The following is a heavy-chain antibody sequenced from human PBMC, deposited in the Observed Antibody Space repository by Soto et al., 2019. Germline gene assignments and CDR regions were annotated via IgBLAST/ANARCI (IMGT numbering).Heavy chain of an antibody. J-gene: IGHJ4*02. Sequence: ASVKVSCKASGDTFTTYDINWVRQATGHGLEWVGWINPNSGNIGYAQRFQGRVTMTRDTAIRTAYMEVSSLRSDDTAVYYCARGRASGSYYLLDYWGQGTLVTVSS. CDR3: ARGRASGSYYLLDY. CDR1: GDTFTTYD. V-gene: IGHV1-8*01. D-gene: IGHD3-10*01. CDR2: INPNSGNI.